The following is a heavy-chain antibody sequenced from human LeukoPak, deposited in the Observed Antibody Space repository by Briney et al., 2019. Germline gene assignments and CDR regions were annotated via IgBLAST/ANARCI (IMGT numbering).Heavy chain of an antibody. D-gene: IGHD2-2*01. CDR1: GYTFTSYY. J-gene: IGHJ5*02. CDR2: INPSGGST. V-gene: IGHV1-46*01. CDR3: ARDRVVVPAAKFWFDP. Sequence: ASVKVSCKASGYTFTSYYMHWVRQAPGQGLEWMGIINPSGGSTSYAQKFQGRVTMTRDTSTSTVYMELSSLRSEDTAVYYCARDRVVVPAAKFWFDPWGQGTLVTVSS.